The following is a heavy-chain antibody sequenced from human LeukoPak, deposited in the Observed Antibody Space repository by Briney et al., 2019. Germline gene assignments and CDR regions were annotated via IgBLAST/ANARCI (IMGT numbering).Heavy chain of an antibody. V-gene: IGHV4-31*03. Sequence: SETLSLTCTVSGGFISGGGYFWTWIRQLPGKGLEWIGYIYYTGGTYYNPSLKSRVTISVDTSKNQFSLKLSSVTAADTAVYYCARVLPDPRLFDYWGQGTLVTVSS. CDR2: IYYTGGT. CDR3: ARVLPDPRLFDY. J-gene: IGHJ4*02. CDR1: GGFISGGGYF.